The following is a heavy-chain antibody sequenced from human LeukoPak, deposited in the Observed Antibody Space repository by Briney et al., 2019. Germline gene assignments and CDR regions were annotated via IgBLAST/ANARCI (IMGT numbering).Heavy chain of an antibody. J-gene: IGHJ4*02. CDR2: IRSSGDMI. CDR3: VRDPDALDY. V-gene: IGHV3-48*02. CDR1: GFTFSSYS. Sequence: GGSLTLSCATSGFTFSSYSMNWVRQAPGKGLEWVSYIRSSGDMIYYADSVKGRFTISRDNAKKSVYLQMNGLRDEDTAVYYCVRDPDALDYWGQGSQGTVSS.